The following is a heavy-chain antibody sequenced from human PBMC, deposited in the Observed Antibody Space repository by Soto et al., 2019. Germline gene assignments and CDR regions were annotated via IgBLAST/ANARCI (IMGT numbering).Heavy chain of an antibody. CDR2: IKQDGSEK. Sequence: GGSLRLSCAASGFTLSSYWMSWVRQAPGKGLEWVANIKQDGSEKFYVDSVKGRFTISRDNAKNSLYLQMNSLRAEDTAVYYCARVISYGEKWGQEAMHTVSS. J-gene: IGHJ4*03. D-gene: IGHD3-16*01. CDR3: ARVISYGEK. V-gene: IGHV3-7*04. CDR1: GFTLSSYW.